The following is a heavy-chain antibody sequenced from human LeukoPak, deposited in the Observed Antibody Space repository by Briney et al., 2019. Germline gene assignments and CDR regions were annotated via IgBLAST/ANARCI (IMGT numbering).Heavy chain of an antibody. CDR2: ISGNGGST. Sequence: GGSLRLSCPASGFTFSSYAMTWVRQAPGKGLEWVSTISGNGGSTYYADSVKGRFTISRDNSKNTLYLQMNSLRAEDTAVYYCARTYGSGRYWGYWGQGTLVTVSS. D-gene: IGHD3-10*01. CDR3: ARTYGSGRYWGY. J-gene: IGHJ4*02. CDR1: GFTFSSYA. V-gene: IGHV3-23*01.